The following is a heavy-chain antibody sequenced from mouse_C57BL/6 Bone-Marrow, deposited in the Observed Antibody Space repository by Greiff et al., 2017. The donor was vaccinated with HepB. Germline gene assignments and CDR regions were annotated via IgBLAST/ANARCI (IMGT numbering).Heavy chain of an antibody. Sequence: EVQLQQSGPELVKPGASVKISCKASGYTFTDYYMNWVKQSHGKSLEWIGDINPNNGGTSYNQKFKGKATLTVDKSSSTAYMELLSLTSEYSAVYYFEALITTVVARGDYWGQGTTLTVSS. CDR2: INPNNGGT. V-gene: IGHV1-26*01. J-gene: IGHJ2*01. D-gene: IGHD1-1*01. CDR1: GYTFTDYY. CDR3: EALITTVVARGDY.